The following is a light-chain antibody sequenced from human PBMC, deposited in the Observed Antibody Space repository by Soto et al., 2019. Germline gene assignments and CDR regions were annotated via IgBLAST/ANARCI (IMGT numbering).Light chain of an antibody. Sequence: EIVLTQSPATLSLSPGERATLSCRASQSVSAYLAWYQQKAGQAPRLLIYDASNRATGIPVRFRGSGSGTDFTLTISSLEPEDFAVYYCQHRSDWPPTFGQGTRLEIK. J-gene: IGKJ5*01. CDR1: QSVSAY. CDR2: DAS. CDR3: QHRSDWPPT. V-gene: IGKV3-11*01.